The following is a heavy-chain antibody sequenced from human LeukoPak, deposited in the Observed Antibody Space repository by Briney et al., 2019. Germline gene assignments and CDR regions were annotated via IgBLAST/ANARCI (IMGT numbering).Heavy chain of an antibody. CDR3: ARDNSVGDNAWWFDP. D-gene: IGHD1-26*01. CDR1: GYTFTGYW. Sequence: VASVKVSCKAFGYTFTGYWMHWVRQAPGQGPEWMGVISPSGGSTIYAQKFKGRVTLTRDMSTSTDYMELSSLRSEDTAIYYCARDNSVGDNAWWFDPWGQGTLVTVSS. CDR2: ISPSGGST. V-gene: IGHV1-46*01. J-gene: IGHJ5*02.